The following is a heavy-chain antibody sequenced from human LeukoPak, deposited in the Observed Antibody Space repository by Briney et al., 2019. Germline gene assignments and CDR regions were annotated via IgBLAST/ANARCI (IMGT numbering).Heavy chain of an antibody. Sequence: AGGSLRLSCAASGFTFSSYSMNWVRQAPGKGLEWVSSISGSSSYIYYADSVKGRFSISRDNAKNSLYLQMNSLRAEDTAVYYCARDPREQQLVPYFDYWGQGTLVTVSS. CDR3: ARDPREQQLVPYFDY. V-gene: IGHV3-21*01. J-gene: IGHJ4*02. CDR2: ISGSSSYI. D-gene: IGHD6-13*01. CDR1: GFTFSSYS.